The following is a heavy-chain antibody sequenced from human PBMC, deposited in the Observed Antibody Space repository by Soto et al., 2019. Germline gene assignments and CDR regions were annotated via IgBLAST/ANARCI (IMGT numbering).Heavy chain of an antibody. CDR3: GRVDTRAVAALERVSWFDP. Sequence: SETLSLTCTVSGASLTSYYWCWIRQRPGKGLEFLGYMFICGTRTYNPSLSGRVSISVDTSKSQFSLKLNSVTAAATAVYYCGRVDTRAVAALERVSWFDPWGQGTLVTVSS. D-gene: IGHD6-19*01. J-gene: IGHJ5*02. V-gene: IGHV4-59*01. CDR2: MFICGTR. CDR1: GASLTSYY.